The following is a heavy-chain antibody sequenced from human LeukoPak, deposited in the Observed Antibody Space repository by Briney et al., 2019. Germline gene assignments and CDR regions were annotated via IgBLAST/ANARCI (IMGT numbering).Heavy chain of an antibody. CDR2: IYYSGST. D-gene: IGHD3-22*01. Sequence: SETLSLTCTVSGGSISSSSYYWGWIRQPPGKGLEWIGSIYYSGSTYYNPSLKSRVTISVDTSKNQFSLKLSSVTAADTAVYYCARSHDYYDSSGYYYYWGQGTLVTVSS. CDR1: GGSISSSSYY. V-gene: IGHV4-39*07. CDR3: ARSHDYYDSSGYYYY. J-gene: IGHJ4*02.